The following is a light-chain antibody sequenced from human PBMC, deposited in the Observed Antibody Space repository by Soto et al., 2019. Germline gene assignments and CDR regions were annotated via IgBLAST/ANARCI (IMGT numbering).Light chain of an antibody. CDR1: NSDVGRYNY. CDR2: EVA. Sequence: QSALAQPPSAPGPPRHSLTIFCTGTNSDVGRYNYVSWYQQHPGKAPKLMISEVAKRPSGVPDRFSGSKSGNTASLTVSGLQAEDEPDYYCSSYAGSNIYVFGTGPKATVL. V-gene: IGLV2-8*01. CDR3: SSYAGSNIYV. J-gene: IGLJ1*01.